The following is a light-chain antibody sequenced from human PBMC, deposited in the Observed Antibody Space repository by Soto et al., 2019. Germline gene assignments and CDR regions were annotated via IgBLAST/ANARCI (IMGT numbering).Light chain of an antibody. CDR3: SSYEGSNNMI. Sequence: QSALTQPPSASGSPGQSVTISCTGTSSDIGGYNSVSWYQQHPDKAPKLMIYEVTRRPSGVPDRFSGSKSGNTASLTVSGLQAEDEDDYYCSSYEGSNNMIFGGGTKVTVL. J-gene: IGLJ2*01. CDR1: SSDIGGYNS. CDR2: EVT. V-gene: IGLV2-8*01.